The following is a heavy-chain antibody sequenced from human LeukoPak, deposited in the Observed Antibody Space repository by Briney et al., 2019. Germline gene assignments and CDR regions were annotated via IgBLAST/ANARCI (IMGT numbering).Heavy chain of an antibody. D-gene: IGHD6-19*01. V-gene: IGHV1-69*04. J-gene: IGHJ4*02. CDR3: ARALSGKAGHFDY. CDR1: GGTFSSYA. Sequence: SVKVSCKASGGTFSSYAISWVRQAPGQGVEWMGRIIPILGIANYAQKFQGRVTITADKSTSTAYMELSSLRSEDTAVYYCARALSGKAGHFDYWGQGTLVTVSS. CDR2: IIPILGIA.